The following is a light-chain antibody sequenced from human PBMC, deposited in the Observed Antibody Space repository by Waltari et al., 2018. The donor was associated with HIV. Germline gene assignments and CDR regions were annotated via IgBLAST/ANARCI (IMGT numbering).Light chain of an antibody. V-gene: IGLV2-23*01. J-gene: IGLJ2*01. CDR1: SSDVGSYNL. Sequence: QSALTQPASVSGSPGQSITISCTGTSSDVGSYNLVSWYQQHPGKAPKLMIYEGSKRPSGVSNRFPCSKSGNTAALTISGLQAEDEADYYCCSYAGSSTFVVFGGGTKLTVL. CDR3: CSYAGSSTFVV. CDR2: EGS.